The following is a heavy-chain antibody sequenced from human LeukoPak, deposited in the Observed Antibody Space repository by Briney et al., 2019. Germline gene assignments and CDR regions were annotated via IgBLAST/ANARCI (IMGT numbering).Heavy chain of an antibody. Sequence: GGSLRLSCAASGFTFSSYSMNWVRQAPGKGLEWVSYISSSSSIIYYADSVKGRFTISRDNARNSLYLQMNSLRAEDTAVYYCARTRSSGWYNGPHFRHWGQGTLVTVSS. CDR1: GFTFSSYS. J-gene: IGHJ1*01. CDR2: ISSSSSII. CDR3: ARTRSSGWYNGPHFRH. V-gene: IGHV3-48*04. D-gene: IGHD6-19*01.